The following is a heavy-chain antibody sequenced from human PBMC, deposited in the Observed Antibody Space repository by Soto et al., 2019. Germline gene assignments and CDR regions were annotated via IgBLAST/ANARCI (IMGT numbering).Heavy chain of an antibody. CDR3: TTASVNYPFYYYYYGMDV. Sequence: EVQLVESGGGLVKPGGSLRLSCAASGFTFSNAWMNWVRQAPGKGLEWVGRIKSKTDGGTTDYAAPVKGRFTISRDDSKNTLYLQMNSLKTEDTAVYYCTTASVNYPFYYYYYGMDVRGQGTTVTVSS. D-gene: IGHD4-4*01. V-gene: IGHV3-15*07. CDR1: GFTFSNAW. J-gene: IGHJ6*02. CDR2: IKSKTDGGTT.